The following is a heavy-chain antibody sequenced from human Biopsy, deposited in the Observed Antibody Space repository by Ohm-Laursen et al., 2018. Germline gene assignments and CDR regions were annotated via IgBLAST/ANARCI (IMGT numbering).Heavy chain of an antibody. V-gene: IGHV4-31*03. CDR3: ARVNVDRVSTIID. D-gene: IGHD5/OR15-5a*01. CDR1: GGPISSGNDY. Sequence: PSQTLSLTCTVSGGPISSGNDYWSWIRQHPGKGLEWIGYIYYSGSTYYTPSLKSRVIISLDTSKNQFSLKLSSVIAADTAVYYCARVNVDRVSTIIDWGQGTLVTVSS. J-gene: IGHJ4*02. CDR2: IYYSGST.